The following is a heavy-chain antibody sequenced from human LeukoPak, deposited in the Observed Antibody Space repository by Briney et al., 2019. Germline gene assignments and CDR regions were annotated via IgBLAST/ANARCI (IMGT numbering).Heavy chain of an antibody. J-gene: IGHJ4*02. CDR2: INHSGGST. V-gene: IGHV1-46*01. D-gene: IGHD3-9*01. Sequence: ASVKVSCKASGYTFTNYYMHWVRQAPGQGLEWMGIINHSGGSTSYAQKFQGRITMIRDTSTSTVFMELSSLRSEDTAVYYCARDFDYDIAFSKSRIDYWGQGTLVTVSS. CDR1: GYTFTNYY. CDR3: ARDFDYDIAFSKSRIDY.